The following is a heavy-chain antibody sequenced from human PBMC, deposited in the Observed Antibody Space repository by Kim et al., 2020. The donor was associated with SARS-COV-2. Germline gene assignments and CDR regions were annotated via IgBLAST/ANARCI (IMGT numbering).Heavy chain of an antibody. Sequence: SETLSLTCTVSGGSISSYYWSWIRQPPGKGLEWIGYVYYSGSTDYNPSLKSRVTISVDTSKNQFSLKLTSVSAADTAVYYCARDGGGSMRGAMDVWGQGTTVTVSS. J-gene: IGHJ6*02. CDR2: VYYSGST. V-gene: IGHV4-59*01. CDR3: ARDGGGSMRGAMDV. CDR1: GGSISSYY. D-gene: IGHD3-3*01.